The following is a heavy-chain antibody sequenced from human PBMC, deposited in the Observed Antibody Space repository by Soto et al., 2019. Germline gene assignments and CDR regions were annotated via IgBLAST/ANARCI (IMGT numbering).Heavy chain of an antibody. Sequence: QVQLVESGGGVVQPGTSLRLSCAASGFSFSNYGMHWVRQAPGTGLEWVAEISFDGSNKFYADSVKGRFTISRDNSKNTVSLQMNSLRSEDTAVYYCAKDRSELEFDYWRQGTLVTVSS. J-gene: IGHJ4*02. V-gene: IGHV3-30*18. CDR3: AKDRSELEFDY. D-gene: IGHD1-1*01. CDR2: ISFDGSNK. CDR1: GFSFSNYG.